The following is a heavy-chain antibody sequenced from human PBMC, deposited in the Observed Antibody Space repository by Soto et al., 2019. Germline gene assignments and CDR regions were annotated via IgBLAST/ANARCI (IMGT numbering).Heavy chain of an antibody. Sequence: PSETLSLTCTVSGGSISSGGYYWSWIRQHPGKGLEWIGYIYYSGSTYYNPSLKSRVTISVDTSKNQFSLKLSSVTAADTAVYYCARDEVRSPRNYGMDVWGQGTTVTVSS. CDR1: GGSISSGGYY. CDR2: IYYSGST. V-gene: IGHV4-31*03. D-gene: IGHD3-16*01. CDR3: ARDEVRSPRNYGMDV. J-gene: IGHJ6*02.